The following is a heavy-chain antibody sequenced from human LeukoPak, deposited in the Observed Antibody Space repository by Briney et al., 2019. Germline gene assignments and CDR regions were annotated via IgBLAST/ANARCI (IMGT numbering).Heavy chain of an antibody. D-gene: IGHD6-19*01. CDR3: AKLAVAGTGGLDY. Sequence: PSETLSLTCTVSSGSISSSSYYWGWIRQPPGKGLEWIGSIYYSGSTYYNPSLKSRVTISVDTSKNQFSLKLSSVTAADTAVYYCAKLAVAGTGGLDYWGQGTLVTVSS. CDR2: IYYSGST. J-gene: IGHJ4*02. CDR1: SGSISSSSYY. V-gene: IGHV4-39*07.